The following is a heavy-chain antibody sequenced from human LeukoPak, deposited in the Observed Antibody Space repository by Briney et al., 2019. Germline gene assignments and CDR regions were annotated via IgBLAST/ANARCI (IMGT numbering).Heavy chain of an antibody. V-gene: IGHV4-59*01. CDR1: GGSISSYY. J-gene: IGHJ3*02. CDR2: IYYSGST. Sequence: SETLSLTCTVSGGSISSYYWSWIRQPPGKGLEWIGYIYYSGSTNYNPSLKSRVTISVDTPKNQFSLKLSSVTAADTAVYYCARSTVTWAFDIWGQGTMVTVSS. CDR3: ARSTVTWAFDI. D-gene: IGHD2-2*01.